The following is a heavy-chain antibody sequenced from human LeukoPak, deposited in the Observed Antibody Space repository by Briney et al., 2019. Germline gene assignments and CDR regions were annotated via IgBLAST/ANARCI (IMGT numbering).Heavy chain of an antibody. J-gene: IGHJ3*02. CDR1: GGSISSYY. Sequence: SETLSLTCTVSGGSISSYYWSWIRQPPGKGLEWIGYIYYSGSTNYNPSLKSRVTISVDTSKNQFSLKLSSVTAADTAVYYCARGLRYFDWLLDDAFDIWGQGIMVTVSS. CDR2: IYYSGST. CDR3: ARGLRYFDWLLDDAFDI. D-gene: IGHD3-9*01. V-gene: IGHV4-59*01.